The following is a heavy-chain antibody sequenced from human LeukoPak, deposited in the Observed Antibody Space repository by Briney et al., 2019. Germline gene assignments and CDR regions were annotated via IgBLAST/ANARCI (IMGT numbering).Heavy chain of an antibody. CDR2: MLYDGSTK. Sequence: PGRSLRLSWAASGFRFSRYSMHWVRQAPGKGLEWVAVMLYDGSTKYYADSVEGRCTISREDPKNTLYLQMNSLSAEDTAVYYCVRRHSHKRHWYNNWRQGTLV. D-gene: IGHD1/OR15-1a*01. J-gene: IGHJ4*02. CDR3: VRRHSHKRHWYNN. CDR1: GFRFSRYS. V-gene: IGHV3-30-3*01.